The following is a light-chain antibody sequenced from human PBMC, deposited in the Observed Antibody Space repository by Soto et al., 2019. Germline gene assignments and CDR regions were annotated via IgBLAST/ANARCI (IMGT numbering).Light chain of an antibody. CDR1: SSNIGTTYD. Sequence: QSVLTQPPSVSGAPGQKITISCTGSSSNIGTTYDVQWYQQLPGTAPKLLIYGNNNRPSGVPDRFSGSKSGTSASLAITGLQAEDEADYYCPSFDSSLSGWVFGGGTKLTVL. V-gene: IGLV1-40*01. CDR2: GNN. J-gene: IGLJ3*02. CDR3: PSFDSSLSGWV.